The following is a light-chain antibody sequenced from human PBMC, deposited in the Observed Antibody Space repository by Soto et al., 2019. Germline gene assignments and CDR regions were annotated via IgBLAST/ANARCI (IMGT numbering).Light chain of an antibody. CDR3: QQYDTLPPYT. V-gene: IGKV1-33*01. CDR2: DAS. Sequence: DIQMTQSPSSLSASVGDRVTITCQASQDISNYLNWYQQKPGKAPKLLIYDASNLETGVPSRFSGSGSGKDFTFTISSLQPEDIATYYCQQYDTLPPYTFGQGTKLEIK. CDR1: QDISNY. J-gene: IGKJ2*01.